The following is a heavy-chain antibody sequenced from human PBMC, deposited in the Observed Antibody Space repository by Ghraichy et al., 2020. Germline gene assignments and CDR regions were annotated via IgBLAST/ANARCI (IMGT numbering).Heavy chain of an antibody. V-gene: IGHV3-74*01. J-gene: IGHJ6*02. D-gene: IGHD2-15*01. Sequence: GGSLTLSCAASGFTFSSYWMHWVRQAPGKGLVWVSRINSDGSSTSYADSVKGRFTISRDNAKNTLYLQMNSLRAEDTAVYYCARTHCSGGSCYNYGMDVWGQGTTVTVSS. CDR3: ARTHCSGGSCYNYGMDV. CDR1: GFTFSSYW. CDR2: INSDGSST.